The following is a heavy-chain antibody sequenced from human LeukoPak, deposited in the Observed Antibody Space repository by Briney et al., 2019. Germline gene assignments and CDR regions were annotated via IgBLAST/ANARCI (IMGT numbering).Heavy chain of an antibody. CDR2: ISSSGSAI. V-gene: IGHV3-48*03. Sequence: PGGSLRLSCAASGFTFSSYEMNWVRQAPGKGLEWVSYISSSGSAIHYADSVEGRFTISRDNAKNTLYLHMNTLRAEDTAVYYCAKDNILWWSCQGAFDIWGQGTMVTVSS. CDR3: AKDNILWWSCQGAFDI. D-gene: IGHD2-21*01. J-gene: IGHJ3*02. CDR1: GFTFSSYE.